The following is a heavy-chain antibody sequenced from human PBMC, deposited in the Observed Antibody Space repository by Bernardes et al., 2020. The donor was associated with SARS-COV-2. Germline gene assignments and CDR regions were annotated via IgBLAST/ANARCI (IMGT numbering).Heavy chain of an antibody. V-gene: IGHV3-74*01. D-gene: IGHD3-3*01. Sequence: GGSLRLSCAASGFTFSNYAMSWVRQAPGKGLEWVSRINSDGSSTSYADSVKGRFTISRDNAKNTLYLQMNSLRAEDTAVYYCARDPGITIFGVVIGASGMDVWGQGTTVTVSS. CDR2: INSDGSST. CDR3: ARDPGITIFGVVIGASGMDV. CDR1: GFTFSNYA. J-gene: IGHJ6*02.